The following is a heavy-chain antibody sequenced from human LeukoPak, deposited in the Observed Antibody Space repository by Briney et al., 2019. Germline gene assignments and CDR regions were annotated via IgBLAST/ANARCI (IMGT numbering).Heavy chain of an antibody. Sequence: GASVKVSCKASGYTFTSYGISWVRQAPGQGLEWMGWISAYNGNTNYAQKLQGRVTMTTDTSTSTAYMELRSLRSDDTAVYYCASNRYNYDSSAYWFDYWGQGTLVTVSS. V-gene: IGHV1-18*01. D-gene: IGHD3-22*01. CDR3: ASNRYNYDSSAYWFDY. CDR2: ISAYNGNT. J-gene: IGHJ4*02. CDR1: GYTFTSYG.